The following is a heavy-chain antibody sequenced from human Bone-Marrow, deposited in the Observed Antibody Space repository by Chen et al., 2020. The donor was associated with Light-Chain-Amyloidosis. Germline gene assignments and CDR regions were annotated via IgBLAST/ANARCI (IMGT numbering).Heavy chain of an antibody. V-gene: IGHV5-51*01. CDR3: ARRRDGYNFDY. J-gene: IGHJ4*02. CDR1: GYTFPNYW. CDR2: IYPDDSDA. Sequence: EVQLEQSGPEVKKPGESLKISCKGSGYTFPNYWIGWVRQMPGKGLEWMGVIYPDDSDAGYSPSFGGQVTISADKSITTAYLQWRSLKASDTAMYYCARRRDGYNFDYWGQGTLVTVSS. D-gene: IGHD5-12*01.